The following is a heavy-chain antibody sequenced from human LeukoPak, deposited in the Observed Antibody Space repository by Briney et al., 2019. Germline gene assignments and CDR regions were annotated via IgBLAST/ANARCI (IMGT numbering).Heavy chain of an antibody. CDR3: ARVLSGVITFGGPTSRDYYYYGMDV. Sequence: SETLSLTCTVSGGSISSYYWSWIRQPPGKGLEWIGYIYYSGSTNYNPSLKSRVTISVDTSKNQFSLKLSSVTAADTAVYYCARVLSGVITFGGPTSRDYYYYGMDVWGQGTTVTVSS. V-gene: IGHV4-59*01. CDR1: GGSISSYY. CDR2: IYYSGST. D-gene: IGHD3-16*01. J-gene: IGHJ6*02.